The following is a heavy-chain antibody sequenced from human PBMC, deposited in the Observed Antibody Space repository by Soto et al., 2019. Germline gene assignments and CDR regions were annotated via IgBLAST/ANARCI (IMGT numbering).Heavy chain of an antibody. CDR2: IIPIFGTA. Sequence: QVQLVQSGAEVKKPGSSVKVSCKASGGTFSSYAISWVRQAPGQGLEWMGGIIPIFGTANYAQKFQGRVTITAEESTSTAYMELSSLRSEDTAVYYCARRLWLAEDYYYYYYGMDVWGQGTTVTVSS. D-gene: IGHD6-19*01. CDR3: ARRLWLAEDYYYYYYGMDV. CDR1: GGTFSSYA. V-gene: IGHV1-69*12. J-gene: IGHJ6*02.